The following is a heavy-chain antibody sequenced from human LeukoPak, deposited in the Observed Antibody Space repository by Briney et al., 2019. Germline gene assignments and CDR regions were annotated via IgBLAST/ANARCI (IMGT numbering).Heavy chain of an antibody. CDR3: ARARRYYDSSGYYPKAYYYGMDV. D-gene: IGHD3-22*01. CDR2: IYYGGST. CDR1: GGSISSYY. V-gene: IGHV4-59*01. Sequence: SETLSLTCTVSGGSISSYYWSWIRQPPGKGLEWIGYIYYGGSTNYNPSLKSRVTISVDTSKNQFSLKLSSVTAADTAVYYCARARRYYDSSGYYPKAYYYGMDVWGQGTTVTVSS. J-gene: IGHJ6*02.